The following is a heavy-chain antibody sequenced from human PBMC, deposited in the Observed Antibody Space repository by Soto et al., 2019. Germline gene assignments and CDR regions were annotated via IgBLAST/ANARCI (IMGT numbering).Heavy chain of an antibody. Sequence: GASVKVSCKASGGTFSSYAISWVRQAPGQGLEWMGGIIPIFGTANYAQKFQGRVTITADKSTSTAYMELSSLRSEDTAVYYCARAKTVLGNSAFDIWGQGTMVTVSS. CDR3: ARAKTVLGNSAFDI. V-gene: IGHV1-69*06. CDR2: IIPIFGTA. D-gene: IGHD3-16*01. J-gene: IGHJ3*02. CDR1: GGTFSSYA.